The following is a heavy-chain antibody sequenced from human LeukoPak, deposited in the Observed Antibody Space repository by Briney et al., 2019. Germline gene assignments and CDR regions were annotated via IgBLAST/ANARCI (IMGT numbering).Heavy chain of an antibody. Sequence: GGSLRLSCAASGFTFSSYSMNWVRQAPGKGLEWVSSISSSSSYIYYADSVKGRFTISRDNAKNSLYLQMNSLRAEDTAAYYCARELGATEGDYWGQGTLVTVSS. D-gene: IGHD1-26*01. CDR3: ARELGATEGDY. J-gene: IGHJ4*02. CDR2: ISSSSSYI. V-gene: IGHV3-21*01. CDR1: GFTFSSYS.